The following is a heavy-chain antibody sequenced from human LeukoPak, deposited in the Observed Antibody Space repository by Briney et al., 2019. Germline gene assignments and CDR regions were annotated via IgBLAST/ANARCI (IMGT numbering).Heavy chain of an antibody. V-gene: IGHV3-23*01. CDR1: GFTFSSYA. D-gene: IGHD3-10*01. Sequence: GGSLRLSCAASGFTFSSYAMSWVRQGPGKGLEGVSAVSGSGGGTYYADPGKVRFTISRDNSKNKLSLQMNSLRAEDPAVYYCAKVAAVYGSGSPDFDYWGQGTLVTVSS. CDR2: VSGSGGGT. J-gene: IGHJ4*02. CDR3: AKVAAVYGSGSPDFDY.